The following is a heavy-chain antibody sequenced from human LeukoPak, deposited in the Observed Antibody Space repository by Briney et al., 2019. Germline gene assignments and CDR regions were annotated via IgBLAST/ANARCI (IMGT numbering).Heavy chain of an antibody. D-gene: IGHD4-11*01. CDR2: MNPNSGNT. CDR3: ARGSDDYSNPVDY. V-gene: IGHV1-8*03. J-gene: IGHJ4*02. Sequence: ASVKVSCKASGYTFTSYDINWVRQDTGQGLEWMGWMNPNSGNTGYAQKSQGRVTITRNTSISTAYMELSSLRSEDTAVYYCARGSDDYSNPVDYWGQGTLVTVSS. CDR1: GYTFTSYD.